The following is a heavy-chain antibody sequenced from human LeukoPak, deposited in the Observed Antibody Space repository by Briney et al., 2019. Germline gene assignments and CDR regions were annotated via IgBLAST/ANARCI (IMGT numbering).Heavy chain of an antibody. Sequence: SVKVSCKASGFTFTSSAMQWVRQARGQRLEWRGWIVVGSGNTNYAQKFQERVTITRDMSTSTAYMELSSLRSEDTAVYYCAAIVSRGSSSSSYDYWGQGTLVTVSS. D-gene: IGHD6-6*01. J-gene: IGHJ4*02. CDR3: AAIVSRGSSSSSYDY. CDR1: GFTFTSSA. V-gene: IGHV1-58*02. CDR2: IVVGSGNT.